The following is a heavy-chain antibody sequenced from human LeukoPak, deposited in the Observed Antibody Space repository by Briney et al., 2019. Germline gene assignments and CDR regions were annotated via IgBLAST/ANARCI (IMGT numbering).Heavy chain of an antibody. CDR1: GFTFSGSA. Sequence: PGGSLRLSCAASGFTFSGSAMHWVRQASGQGLEWVGRIRSKANSYATAYAVSVKGRFTISRDDSKNTAYLQMNSLKTEDTAVYYCTRHDRINDIWGQGTMVTVSS. V-gene: IGHV3-73*01. CDR3: TRHDRINDI. J-gene: IGHJ3*02. D-gene: IGHD3-10*01. CDR2: IRSKANSYAT.